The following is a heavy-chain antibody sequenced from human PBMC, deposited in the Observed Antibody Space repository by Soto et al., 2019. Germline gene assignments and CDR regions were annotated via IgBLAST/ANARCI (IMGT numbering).Heavy chain of an antibody. CDR1: GDSVSSNSAA. D-gene: IGHD1-26*01. V-gene: IGHV6-1*01. Sequence: SQTLSLTCAISGDSVSSNSAAWNWIRQSPSRGLEWLGRTYYRSKWYNDYAVSVKSRITINPDTSKNQFSLQLNSVTPEDTSFYFFAMEISPPPPVWYSYFDYWGQGTLVTVSS. J-gene: IGHJ4*02. CDR2: TYYRSKWYN. CDR3: AMEISPPPPVWYSYFDY.